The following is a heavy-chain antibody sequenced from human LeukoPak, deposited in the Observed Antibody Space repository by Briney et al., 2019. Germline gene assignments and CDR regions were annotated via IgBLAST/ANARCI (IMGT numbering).Heavy chain of an antibody. CDR2: MFYTGNT. J-gene: IGHJ6*03. Sequence: SETLSLTCGVSGGSISSGSYSWSWIRQPPGKGLEWIGYMFYTGNTYYNPSLKSRVTISVDTSKNQFSLKLSSVTAADTAVYYCARLDDYVWGSYHYYYYYYMDVWGKGTTVTISS. CDR3: ARLDDYVWGSYHYYYYYYMDV. V-gene: IGHV4-30-4*07. CDR1: GGSISSGSYS. D-gene: IGHD3-16*02.